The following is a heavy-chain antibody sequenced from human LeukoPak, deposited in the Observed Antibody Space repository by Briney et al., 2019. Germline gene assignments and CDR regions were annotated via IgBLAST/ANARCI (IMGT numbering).Heavy chain of an antibody. V-gene: IGHV5-51*01. CDR1: GHSFTCSW. J-gene: IGHJ4*02. CDR2: IYPGDYDT. CDR3: ARLAGSGGSCYRGFGY. Sequence: GESLLISCTGSGHSFTCSWIGWGRPMPGKGLEWVGIIYPGDYDTKSSPTFQGHFAISAYKSISTAYLQWSSLETSDTAMYYCARLAGSGGSCYRGFGYWGRGTLVTVSS. D-gene: IGHD2-15*01.